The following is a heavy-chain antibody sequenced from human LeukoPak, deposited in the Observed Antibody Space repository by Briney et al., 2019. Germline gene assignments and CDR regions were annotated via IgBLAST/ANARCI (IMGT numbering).Heavy chain of an antibody. D-gene: IGHD1-26*01. CDR2: IYHSGST. CDR3: ARGGDSGDYFDY. J-gene: IGHJ4*02. V-gene: IGHV4-30-2*01. Sequence: SQTLSLTCAVSVGSISSGGYSWSWIPQPPGKGLEWIRYIYHSGSTYYNPSLKSRVTISVDRSKNQFSLKLSSVTAADTAVYYCARGGDSGDYFDYWGQGTLVTVSS. CDR1: VGSISSGGYS.